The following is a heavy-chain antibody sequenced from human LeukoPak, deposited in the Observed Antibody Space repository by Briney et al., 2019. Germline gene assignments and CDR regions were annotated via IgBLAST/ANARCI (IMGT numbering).Heavy chain of an antibody. CDR2: IYYSGGT. V-gene: IGHV4-59*08. CDR1: GGSISSYY. CDR3: AKTVAGYWYFDL. Sequence: SETLSLTCTVSGGSISSYYWSWIRQPPGKGLEWIGYIYYSGGTNYNPSLKSRVTISVDTSKNQFSLKLSSVTAADTAVYYCAKTVAGYWYFDLWGRGTLVTVSS. J-gene: IGHJ2*01. D-gene: IGHD6-19*01.